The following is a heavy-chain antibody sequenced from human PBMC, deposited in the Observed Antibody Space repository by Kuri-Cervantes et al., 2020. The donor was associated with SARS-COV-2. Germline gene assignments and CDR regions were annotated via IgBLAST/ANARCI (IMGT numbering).Heavy chain of an antibody. V-gene: IGHV3-23*01. D-gene: IGHD3-22*01. CDR3: ARSRVGPDSSGYYFDH. J-gene: IGHJ4*02. CDR1: GFPLGTYA. CDR2: LSSGGFIT. Sequence: GESLKISCAASGFPLGTYALTWVRQAPGKGLDWVSSLSSGGFITNYADSAKGRFTISSDVSKNTVHLQMDRLRGEDTAIYYCARSRVGPDSSGYYFDHWGQGIPVTVSS.